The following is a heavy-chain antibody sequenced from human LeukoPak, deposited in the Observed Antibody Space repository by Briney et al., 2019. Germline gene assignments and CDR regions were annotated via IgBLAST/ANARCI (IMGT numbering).Heavy chain of an antibody. CDR1: GYTFTSYA. CDR2: ISAYNGNT. Sequence: GASVKVSCKASGYTFTSYAMNWVRQAPGQGLEWMGWISAYNGNTNYAQKLQGRVTMTTDTSTSTAYMELRSLRSDDTAVYYCARDLNWNDYGTYWGQGTLVTVSS. J-gene: IGHJ4*02. V-gene: IGHV1-18*01. D-gene: IGHD1-1*01. CDR3: ARDLNWNDYGTY.